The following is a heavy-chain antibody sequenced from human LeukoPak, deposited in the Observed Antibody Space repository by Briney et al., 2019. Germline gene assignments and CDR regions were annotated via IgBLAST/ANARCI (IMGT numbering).Heavy chain of an antibody. J-gene: IGHJ4*02. CDR3: AREGEYCSSTSCHTTFDY. Sequence: SVKVACKASGGTFSSYAISWVRQAPGQGLEWMGGIIPIFGTANYAQKFQGRVTITADKSTSTAYMELSSLRSEDTALYYCAREGEYCSSTSCHTTFDYWGQGTLVTVSS. D-gene: IGHD2-2*01. CDR2: IIPIFGTA. CDR1: GGTFSSYA. V-gene: IGHV1-69*06.